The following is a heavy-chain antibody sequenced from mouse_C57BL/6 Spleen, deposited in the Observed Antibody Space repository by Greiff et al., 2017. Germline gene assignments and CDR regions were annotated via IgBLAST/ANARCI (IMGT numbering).Heavy chain of an antibody. Sequence: VQLVESGPGLVQPSQSLSITCTVSGFSLTSYGVHWVRQSPGKGLEWLGVIWSGGSTDYNAAFISRLSISKDNSKSQVFFKMNSLQADDTAIYYCARNPYYYGSHYFDYWGQGTTLTVSS. J-gene: IGHJ2*01. CDR1: GFSLTSYG. D-gene: IGHD1-1*01. CDR2: IWSGGST. CDR3: ARNPYYYGSHYFDY. V-gene: IGHV2-2*01.